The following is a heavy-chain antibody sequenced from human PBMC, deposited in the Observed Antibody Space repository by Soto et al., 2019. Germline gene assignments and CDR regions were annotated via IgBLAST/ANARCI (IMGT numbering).Heavy chain of an antibody. D-gene: IGHD3-10*01. CDR3: ARATYQSGGVPSNAMDV. Sequence: QVHLVQSGAEVKKPGASVKVSCKAFGYTFSSHAIHWVRQAPGQRPEWMGWINGGNGIIRYAQNFQDRVTLTRDTYARTTDMDLSSLKSAATAVYYCARATYQSGGVPSNAMDVWGQGATVTVSS. J-gene: IGHJ6*02. CDR1: GYTFSSHA. CDR2: INGGNGII. V-gene: IGHV1-3*01.